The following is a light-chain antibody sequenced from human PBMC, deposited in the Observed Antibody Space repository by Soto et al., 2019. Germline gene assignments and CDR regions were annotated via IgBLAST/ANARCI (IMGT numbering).Light chain of an antibody. CDR1: QAISNY. Sequence: DIQMTQSPSSLSASVGDRVTITCQASQAISNYLNWYQQKPGKAPKLLIYDASNLETGVQSRFSGSGSGTDFTFTIRSLQPEDIATYYCHQYDNLPLTFGQGTRLEIK. CDR2: DAS. V-gene: IGKV1-33*01. J-gene: IGKJ5*01. CDR3: HQYDNLPLT.